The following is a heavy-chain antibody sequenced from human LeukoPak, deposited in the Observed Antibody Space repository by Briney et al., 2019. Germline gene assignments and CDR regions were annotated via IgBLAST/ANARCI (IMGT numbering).Heavy chain of an antibody. Sequence: PSETLSLTRTVSGGSISSYYWSWIRQPPGKGLEWIGEINHSGSTNYNPSLKSRVNISVDTSKNQFSLKLSSVTAADTAVYYCARVSRLWWARDIWGQGTMVTVSS. V-gene: IGHV4-34*01. CDR2: INHSGST. D-gene: IGHD2-21*01. J-gene: IGHJ3*02. CDR1: GGSISSYY. CDR3: ARVSRLWWARDI.